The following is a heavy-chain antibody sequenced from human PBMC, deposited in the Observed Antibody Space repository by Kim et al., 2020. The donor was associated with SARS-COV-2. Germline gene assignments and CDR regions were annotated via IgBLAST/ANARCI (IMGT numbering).Heavy chain of an antibody. J-gene: IGHJ4*02. D-gene: IGHD5-12*01. CDR3: ARNQVEMATQPFDY. Sequence: SETLSLTCTVSGGSISSYYWSWIRQPPGKGLEWIGYIYYSGSTNYNPSLKSRVTISVDTSKNQFSLKLSSVTAADTAVYYCARNQVEMATQPFDYWGQGTLVTVSS. V-gene: IGHV4-59*13. CDR1: GGSISSYY. CDR2: IYYSGST.